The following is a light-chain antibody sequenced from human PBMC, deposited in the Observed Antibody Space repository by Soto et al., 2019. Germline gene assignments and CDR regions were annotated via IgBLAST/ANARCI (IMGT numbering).Light chain of an antibody. V-gene: IGKV3-11*01. CDR1: QSVSSY. J-gene: IGKJ5*01. Sequence: EIVLTQSPATLSLSPGERATLSCRASQSVSSYLAWYQQKPGQAPRLLIYDASNRATGIPARFSGSGSGTDFTLTIRGLEPEDFAVYYCQKRSKGLSIPFGQGTRLEIK. CDR3: QKRSKGLSIP. CDR2: DAS.